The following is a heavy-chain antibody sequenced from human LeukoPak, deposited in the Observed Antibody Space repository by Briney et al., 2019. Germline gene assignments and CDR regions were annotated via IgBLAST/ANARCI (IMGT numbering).Heavy chain of an antibody. D-gene: IGHD3-22*01. CDR2: ISGNSGSI. CDR1: GFTFDDYA. CDR3: AKDMLPHYYDNSGYYPSFDY. J-gene: IGHJ4*02. V-gene: IGHV3-9*01. Sequence: GGSLRLSCAASGFTFDDYAMHWVRQAPGKGLEWVSGISGNSGSIGYADSVKGRFTISRDNAKNSLYLQMNSLRAEDTALYYCAKDMLPHYYDNSGYYPSFDYWGQGTLVTVSS.